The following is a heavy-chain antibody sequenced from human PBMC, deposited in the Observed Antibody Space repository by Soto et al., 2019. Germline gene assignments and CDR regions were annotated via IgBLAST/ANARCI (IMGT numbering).Heavy chain of an antibody. V-gene: IGHV4-39*01. CDR3: ARLQRDIVVVVVPAYFDY. Sequence: SETLSLTCTVSGGSISSSSYYWGWIRQPPGKGLEWIGSIYYSGSTYYNPSLKSRVTISVDTSKNQFSLKLSSVTAADTAVYYCARLQRDIVVVVVPAYFDYWGQGTLVTVSS. CDR1: GGSISSSSYY. D-gene: IGHD2-15*01. CDR2: IYYSGST. J-gene: IGHJ4*02.